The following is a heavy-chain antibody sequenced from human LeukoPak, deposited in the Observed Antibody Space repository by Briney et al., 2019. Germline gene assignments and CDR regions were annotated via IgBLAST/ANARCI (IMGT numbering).Heavy chain of an antibody. J-gene: IGHJ5*02. D-gene: IGHD3-9*01. Sequence: ASVKVSCKTSGYTFTSYDINWVRQATGQGLEWMGWMNPNSGNTGYAQKFQGRVTMTRNTSLSTAYMELSSLRSEDTAVYYCARDGVLRYFDWLYNSRGKKNWFDPWGQGTLVTVSS. CDR3: ARDGVLRYFDWLYNSRGKKNWFDP. CDR1: GYTFTSYD. V-gene: IGHV1-8*01. CDR2: MNPNSGNT.